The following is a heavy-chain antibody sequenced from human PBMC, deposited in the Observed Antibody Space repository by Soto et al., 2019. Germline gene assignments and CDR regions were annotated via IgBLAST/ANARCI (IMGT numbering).Heavy chain of an antibody. CDR3: ARDMAYSSSWYNLHSPPWFDP. J-gene: IGHJ5*02. CDR2: ISSSGSTI. D-gene: IGHD6-13*01. Sequence: PGGSLRLSCAASGFTFSSYEMNWVRQAPGKGLEWVSYISSSGSTIYYADSVKGRFTISRDNAKNSLYLQMNSLRAEDTAVYYCARDMAYSSSWYNLHSPPWFDPWGQGTLVTVSS. CDR1: GFTFSSYE. V-gene: IGHV3-48*03.